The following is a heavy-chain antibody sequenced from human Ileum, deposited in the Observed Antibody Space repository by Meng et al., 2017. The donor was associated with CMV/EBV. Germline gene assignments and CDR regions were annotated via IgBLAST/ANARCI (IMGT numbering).Heavy chain of an antibody. CDR2: VNSRSSFI. CDR3: ARDGGYDYGYFDY. D-gene: IGHD5-18*01. Sequence: GGSLRLSCAASGFSFGSYTMHWVRQTPGKGLEWVSPVNSRSSFIYYADSLKGRFTVSRDNAKNSLYLQMNSLRAEDTALYYCARDGGYDYGYFDYWGRGTLVTVSS. V-gene: IGHV3-21*01. J-gene: IGHJ4*02. CDR1: GFSFGSYT.